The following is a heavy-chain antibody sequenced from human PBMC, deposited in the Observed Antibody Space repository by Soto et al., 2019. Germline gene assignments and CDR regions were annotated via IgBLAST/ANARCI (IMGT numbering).Heavy chain of an antibody. J-gene: IGHJ4*02. Sequence: PSETLSLTCTVSGGSISDYYWSWIRQPPGKGLEWIGYFHYSGSTSYNPSLKSRVTISVDTSKNQFSLKLSSVTAADTAVYYCATSNGHLLHFDYWGQGTLVPVSS. CDR2: FHYSGST. CDR1: GGSISDYY. V-gene: IGHV4-59*01. D-gene: IGHD2-8*01. CDR3: ATSNGHLLHFDY.